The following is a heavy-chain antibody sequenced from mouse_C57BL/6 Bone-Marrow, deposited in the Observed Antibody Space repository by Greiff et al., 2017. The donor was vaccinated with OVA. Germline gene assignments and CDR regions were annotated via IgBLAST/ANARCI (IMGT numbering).Heavy chain of an antibody. CDR3: TERVTTGGYFDV. J-gene: IGHJ1*03. CDR2: IRLKSDNYAT. CDR1: GFTFSNYW. V-gene: IGHV6-3*01. D-gene: IGHD1-1*01. Sequence: EVKLVESGGGLVQPGGSMKLSCVASGFTFSNYWMNWVRQSPEKGLEWVAQIRLKSDNYATHSAESVKGRFTISRDDSKSSVYLQMNNLRAEDTGIYYCTERVTTGGYFDVWGTGTTVTVSS.